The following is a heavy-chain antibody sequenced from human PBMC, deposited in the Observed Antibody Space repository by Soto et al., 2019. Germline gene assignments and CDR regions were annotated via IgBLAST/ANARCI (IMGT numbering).Heavy chain of an antibody. Sequence: GASVKVSCKASGYTFTSYGISWVRQAPGQGLEWMGWISAYNGNTNYAQKLQGRVTMTTDTSTSTAYMELRSLRSDDTAVYYCARDTQYYYGSGSYYNVYWGQGTLVTVSS. CDR2: ISAYNGNT. V-gene: IGHV1-18*04. CDR1: GYTFTSYG. J-gene: IGHJ4*02. CDR3: ARDTQYYYGSGSYYNVY. D-gene: IGHD3-10*01.